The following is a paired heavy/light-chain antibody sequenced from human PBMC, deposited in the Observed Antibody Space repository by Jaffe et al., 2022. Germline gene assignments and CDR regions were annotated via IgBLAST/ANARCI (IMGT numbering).Light chain of an antibody. CDR1: SSDIGSYNL. CDR3: CSFAGSATFDYV. V-gene: IGLV2-23*03. Sequence: QSALTQPASVSGSPGQSITISCTGTSSDIGSYNLVSWYQQHPGKAPRLMIYEGSKRPSGVSNRFSGSRSGNTASLTISGLQADDEADYYCCSFAGSATFDYVFGTGTKVTVL. CDR2: EGS. J-gene: IGLJ1*01.
Heavy chain of an antibody. V-gene: IGHV1-46*01. CDR3: ARGYCSGAGCYDNYNLGDY. Sequence: QVQLVQSGTEVKKPGASVKVSCKASGFTFSIYYMHWVRQAPGQGLEWMGIIPPRGDMTTYAQRFQGRVTMTRDTSTSTVYLELSSLRSDDTAVYYCARGYCSGAGCYDNYNLGDYWGQGTLVTVSS. J-gene: IGHJ4*02. CDR2: IPPRGDMT. D-gene: IGHD2-15*01. CDR1: GFTFSIYY.